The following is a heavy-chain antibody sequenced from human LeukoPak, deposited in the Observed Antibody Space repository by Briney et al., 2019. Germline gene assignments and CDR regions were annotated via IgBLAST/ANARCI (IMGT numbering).Heavy chain of an antibody. J-gene: IGHJ4*02. Sequence: PSETLSLTCTVSGGSISSSSYYWGWIRQPPGKGLEWIGSIYYSGSTNYNPSLKSRVAISIDTSKKQFSLTLTSMTAADTAVYYCARVPHYYFGYGYFDTWGQGTRVTVSS. CDR3: ARVPHYYFGYGYFDT. CDR1: GGSISSSSYY. V-gene: IGHV4-39*07. D-gene: IGHD3/OR15-3a*01. CDR2: IYYSGST.